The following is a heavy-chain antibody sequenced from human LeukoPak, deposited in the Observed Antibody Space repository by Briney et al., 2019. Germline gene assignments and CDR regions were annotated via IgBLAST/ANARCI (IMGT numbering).Heavy chain of an antibody. CDR2: ISYDGSNK. CDR3: AKDLEWKAAAGAYFDY. V-gene: IGHV3-30*18. Sequence: PGGSLRLSCAASGFNVSSNYMSWVRQAPGKGLEWVAVISYDGSNKYYADSVKGRFTISRDNSKNTLYLQMNGLRAEDTAVFYCAKDLEWKAAAGAYFDYWGQGTLVTVSS. J-gene: IGHJ4*02. CDR1: GFNVSSNY. D-gene: IGHD6-13*01.